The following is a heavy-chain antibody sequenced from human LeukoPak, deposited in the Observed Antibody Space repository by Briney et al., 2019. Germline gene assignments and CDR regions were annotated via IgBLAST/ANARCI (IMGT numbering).Heavy chain of an antibody. V-gene: IGHV2-5*02. CDR2: IYCDDDK. CDR1: GFSFSTSGVG. J-gene: IGHJ4*02. Sequence: SGPTLVKPKQTLSLTCTFSGFSFSTSGVGVGWIRHPPGEALELLALIYCDDDKRYSPSLKSRLTITKDTSKNQVVLTMTNMDPVDTATYYCAHTYCSSTSCYVNDYWGQGTLVTVSS. CDR3: AHTYCSSTSCYVNDY. D-gene: IGHD2-2*01.